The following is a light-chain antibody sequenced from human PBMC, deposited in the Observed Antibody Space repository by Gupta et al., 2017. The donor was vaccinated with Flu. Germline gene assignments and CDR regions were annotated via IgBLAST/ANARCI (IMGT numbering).Light chain of an antibody. J-gene: IGKJ1*01. CDR3: QQRSDWLT. V-gene: IGKV3-11*01. Sequence: EIVLTQPPATLSLSPGERATLSCRASQSVGTSLAWYQQKPGQAPSLLIYDASNRATGVPGRFSGSGSGTDFTLTISSLEAEDFAVYYCQQRSDWLTFGQGTKVEIK. CDR1: QSVGTS. CDR2: DAS.